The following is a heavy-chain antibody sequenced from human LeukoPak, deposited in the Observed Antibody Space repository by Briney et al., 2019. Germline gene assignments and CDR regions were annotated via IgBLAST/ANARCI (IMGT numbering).Heavy chain of an antibody. J-gene: IGHJ3*02. CDR2: ISSSSSTI. CDR3: AKDLRELSLLAFDI. Sequence: GGSLRLSCAASGFIFSDFYMSWIRQAPGKGLEWVSYISSSSSTIYYADSVKGRFTMSRDNAKNSLYLQMNSLRAEDTAVYYCAKDLRELSLLAFDIWGQGTMVTVSS. V-gene: IGHV3-11*04. CDR1: GFIFSDFY. D-gene: IGHD3-16*02.